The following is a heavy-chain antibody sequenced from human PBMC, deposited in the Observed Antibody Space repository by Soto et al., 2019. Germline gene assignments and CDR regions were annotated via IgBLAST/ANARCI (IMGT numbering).Heavy chain of an antibody. J-gene: IGHJ4*02. D-gene: IGHD1-20*01. CDR2: ISSHGGSI. Sequence: GGSLRLSCSASGFTFSNYAMHWVRQAPGKGLEYVSAISSHGGSIYYADFVKGRFTISRDNSKNTLYLQMSSLRAEDTALYYCVKGHDCYYNWNACFFDCWGQGTLVTVSS. CDR1: GFTFSNYA. V-gene: IGHV3-64D*08. CDR3: VKGHDCYYNWNACFFDC.